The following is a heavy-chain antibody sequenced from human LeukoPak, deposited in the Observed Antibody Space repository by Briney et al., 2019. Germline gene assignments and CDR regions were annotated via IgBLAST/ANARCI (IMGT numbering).Heavy chain of an antibody. D-gene: IGHD6-13*01. CDR3: ARGPGSSSWPTNHDY. V-gene: IGHV4-34*01. Sequence: SETLSLTCAVYGRSFSGYYWSWIRQPPGKGLEWIGEINHSGSTNYNPTLKSRVTISVDTSKNQFSLKLSSVTAADTAVYYCARGPGSSSWPTNHDYWGQGTLVTVSS. J-gene: IGHJ4*02. CDR2: INHSGST. CDR1: GRSFSGYY.